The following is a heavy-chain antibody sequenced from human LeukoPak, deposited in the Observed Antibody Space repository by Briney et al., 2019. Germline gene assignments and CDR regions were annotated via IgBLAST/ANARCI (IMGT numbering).Heavy chain of an antibody. Sequence: PGGSLRLSCAASGFTFSSYAMSWVRQTRGKGLEWVSAISGSGGSTYYADSVKGRFTISRDNSKNTLYLQMNSLRADDTAVYHCAKSEYCTNGVCYNGIVDYWGQGTLVTVSS. J-gene: IGHJ4*02. CDR2: ISGSGGST. CDR3: AKSEYCTNGVCYNGIVDY. V-gene: IGHV3-23*01. D-gene: IGHD2-8*01. CDR1: GFTFSSYA.